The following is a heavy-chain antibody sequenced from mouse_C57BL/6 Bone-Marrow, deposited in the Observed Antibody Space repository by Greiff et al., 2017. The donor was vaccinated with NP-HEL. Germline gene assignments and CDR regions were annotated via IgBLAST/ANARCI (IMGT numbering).Heavy chain of an antibody. J-gene: IGHJ3*01. V-gene: IGHV14-3*01. Sequence: VQLQQSVAELVRPGASVKLSCTASGFNIKNTYIHWVKQRPEQGLEWIGRIDPANGNTKYAPKFQGKATITADTSSNTAYLQLSSLTSEDTAIYYCSIYYGNYAWFAYLRQGTLVTVSA. D-gene: IGHD2-1*01. CDR1: GFNIKNTY. CDR2: IDPANGNT. CDR3: SIYYGNYAWFAY.